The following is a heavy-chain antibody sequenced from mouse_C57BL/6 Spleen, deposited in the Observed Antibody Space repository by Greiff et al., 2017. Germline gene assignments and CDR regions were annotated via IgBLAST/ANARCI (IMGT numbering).Heavy chain of an antibody. V-gene: IGHV3-6*01. CDR2: ISYDGSN. Sequence: EVQLQESGPGLVKPSQSLSLTCSVTGYSITSGYYWNWIRQFPGNKLEWMGYISYDGSNNYNPSLKNRISITRDTSKNQFFLKLNSVTTEDTATYYCARDSYGSSYWGQGTTLTVSS. J-gene: IGHJ2*01. D-gene: IGHD1-1*01. CDR3: ARDSYGSSY. CDR1: GYSITSGYY.